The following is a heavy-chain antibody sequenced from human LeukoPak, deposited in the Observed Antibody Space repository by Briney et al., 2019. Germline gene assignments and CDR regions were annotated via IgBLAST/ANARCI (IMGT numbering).Heavy chain of an antibody. Sequence: ASVKVSCKASGYTFTGYYMHWVRQAPGQGLEWMGWINPNSGGTNYAQKFQGRVTMTRDTSISTAYMELSRLRSDDTAVYYCARKHSSGYIVEYWGQGTLVTVSS. CDR1: GYTFTGYY. CDR3: ARKHSSGYIVEY. D-gene: IGHD3-22*01. J-gene: IGHJ4*02. CDR2: INPNSGGT. V-gene: IGHV1-2*02.